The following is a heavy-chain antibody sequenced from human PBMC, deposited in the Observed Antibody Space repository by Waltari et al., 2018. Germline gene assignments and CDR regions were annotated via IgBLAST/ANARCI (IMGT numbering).Heavy chain of an antibody. CDR1: GYPFTGYY. D-gene: IGHD2-15*01. CDR3: ARELLVVTSPYYGLDV. CDR2: VNPNSGDT. Sequence: QVHLMQSGAEVKKPGASVTVPCQTSGYPFTGYYMHWVRQAPGQGLEWMGWVNPNSGDTNYAQKFQGRVTMTRDTSISTAYMELSRLRSDDAAVYFCARELLVVTSPYYGLDVWGQGTTVTVSS. V-gene: IGHV1-2*02. J-gene: IGHJ6*02.